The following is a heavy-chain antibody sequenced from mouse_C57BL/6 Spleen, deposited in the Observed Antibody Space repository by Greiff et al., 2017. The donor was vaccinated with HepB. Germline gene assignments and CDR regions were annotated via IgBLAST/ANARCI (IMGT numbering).Heavy chain of an antibody. V-gene: IGHV2-9-1*01. CDR1: GFSFTSYA. Sequence: VQGVESGPGLVAPSQSLSITCTVSGFSFTSYAISWVRQPPGKGLEWLGVIWTGGGTNYNSALKSRLSISKDNSKSQVFLKMNSLQTDDTARYYCARIYDGYYRGNFDYWGQGTTLTVSS. J-gene: IGHJ2*01. D-gene: IGHD2-3*01. CDR3: ARIYDGYYRGNFDY. CDR2: IWTGGGT.